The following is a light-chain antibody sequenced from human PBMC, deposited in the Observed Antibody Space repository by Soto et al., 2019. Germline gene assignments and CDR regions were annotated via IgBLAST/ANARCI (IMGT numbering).Light chain of an antibody. CDR2: GAS. CDR3: QQYGSSPLT. CDR1: QSVSSSF. J-gene: IGKJ4*01. V-gene: IGKV3-20*01. Sequence: EIVLTQSPGTLSLSPGERATLSCSASQSVSSSFLAWYQQKPGQAPRLLIYGASSMATGIPDRFSGSGSGTDFTLTISRLEPEDVAVYYCQQYGSSPLTFGGGTKVEIK.